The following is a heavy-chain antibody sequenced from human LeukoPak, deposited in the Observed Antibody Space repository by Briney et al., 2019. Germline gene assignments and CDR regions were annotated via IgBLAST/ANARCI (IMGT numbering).Heavy chain of an antibody. Sequence: SVKVSCKASGGTFSSYAISWVRQAPGQGLEWMGRIIPILGIANYAQKFQGRVTITADKSTSTAYMELSSLRSEDTVVYYCARGGYCSSTSCYNGAFDIWGQGTMVTVSS. CDR3: ARGGYCSSTSCYNGAFDI. D-gene: IGHD2-2*02. V-gene: IGHV1-69*04. J-gene: IGHJ3*02. CDR2: IIPILGIA. CDR1: GGTFSSYA.